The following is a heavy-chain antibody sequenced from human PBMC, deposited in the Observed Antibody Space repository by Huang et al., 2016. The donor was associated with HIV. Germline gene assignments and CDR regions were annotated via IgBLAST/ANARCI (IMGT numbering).Heavy chain of an antibody. Sequence: QVQLQQWGAGLLKPSETLSPTCAVYGGCFSGYYWSWIRQSPGKGLEWIGEINHSGRPTPTPSLKSPLTVAVDTSKIQVSLKLSSVTAADTAVYYCARERMMSWLDDHDAFDIWGQGTMVTVSS. J-gene: IGHJ3*02. V-gene: IGHV4-34*01. CDR3: ARERMMSWLDDHDAFDI. CDR2: INHSGRP. CDR1: GGCFSGYY. D-gene: IGHD1-1*01.